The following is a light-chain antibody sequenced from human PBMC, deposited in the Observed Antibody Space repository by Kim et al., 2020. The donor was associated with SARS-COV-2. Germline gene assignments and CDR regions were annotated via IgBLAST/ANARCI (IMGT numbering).Light chain of an antibody. CDR2: DVT. J-gene: IGLJ2*01. V-gene: IGLV2-14*03. CDR1: SRDVGASNY. CDR3: SSFTTASTVL. Sequence: HSLTTSCPGTSRDVGASNYVSWYQQHPGDGTKLILYDVTKRPSGASDRFSGSKSGNTASLTISWLQAEDEADYYCSSFTTASTVLFGGGTKVTVL.